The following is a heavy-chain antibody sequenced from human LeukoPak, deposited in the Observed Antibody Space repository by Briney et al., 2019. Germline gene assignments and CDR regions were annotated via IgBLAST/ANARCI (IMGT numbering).Heavy chain of an antibody. D-gene: IGHD3-22*01. Sequence: ASVKVSCKASGYTFTGYYMHWVRQAPGQGLEWMGWINPNSGGTNYAQKFQGRVTMTRDTSISTAYMELSRLRSDDTAVYYCASEPLIVVVKEIGWFDPWGQGALVTVSS. CDR2: INPNSGGT. CDR3: ASEPLIVVVKEIGWFDP. CDR1: GYTFTGYY. J-gene: IGHJ5*02. V-gene: IGHV1-2*02.